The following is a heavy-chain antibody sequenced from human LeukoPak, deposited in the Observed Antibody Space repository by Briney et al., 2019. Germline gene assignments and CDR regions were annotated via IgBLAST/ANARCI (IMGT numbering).Heavy chain of an antibody. V-gene: IGHV4-39*07. CDR1: GGSISSSSYY. Sequence: NPSETLSLTCTVSGGSISSSSYYWGWIRQPPGKGLEWIGSIYYSGSTYYNPSLKSRVTISVDTSKNQFSLKLSSVTAADTAVYYCARVGGEGSYLRRRGGAFDIWGQGTMVTVSS. CDR2: IYYSGST. CDR3: ARVGGEGSYLRRRGGAFDI. J-gene: IGHJ3*02. D-gene: IGHD1-26*01.